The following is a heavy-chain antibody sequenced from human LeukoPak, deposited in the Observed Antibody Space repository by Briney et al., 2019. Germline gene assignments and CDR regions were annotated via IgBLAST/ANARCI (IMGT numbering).Heavy chain of an antibody. CDR2: IYYSGST. D-gene: IGHD5-12*01. CDR3: ARHRGSLSGGYDSAHDY. V-gene: IGHV4-39*01. Sequence: PSETLSLTCTVSGGSISSSSYYWGWIRQPPGKGLEWIGSIYYSGSTYYNPSLKSRVTISVDTSKNQFSLKLSSVTAADTAVYYCARHRGSLSGGYDSAHDYWGQGTLVTVSS. CDR1: GGSISSSSYY. J-gene: IGHJ4*02.